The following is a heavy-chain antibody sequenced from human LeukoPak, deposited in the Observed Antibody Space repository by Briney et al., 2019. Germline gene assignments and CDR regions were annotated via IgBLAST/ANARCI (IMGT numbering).Heavy chain of an antibody. CDR1: GFTFSDYY. Sequence: GGSLRLSCAASGFTFSDYYMSWIRQAPGKGLQWVSYISSSSSYTNYADSVKGRFTISRDNAKNSLYLQMNSLRAEDTAVYYCARGQIAVAGTPRRPPDYWGQGTLVTVSS. V-gene: IGHV3-11*06. CDR2: ISSSSSYT. D-gene: IGHD6-19*01. J-gene: IGHJ4*02. CDR3: ARGQIAVAGTPRRPPDY.